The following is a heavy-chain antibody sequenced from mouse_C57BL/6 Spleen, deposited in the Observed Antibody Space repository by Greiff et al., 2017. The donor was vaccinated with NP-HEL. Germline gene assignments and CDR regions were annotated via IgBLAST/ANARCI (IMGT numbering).Heavy chain of an antibody. D-gene: IGHD2-4*01. CDR2: INPNNGGT. CDR3: ARSRDYDGGAWFAY. CDR1: GYTFTDYN. J-gene: IGHJ3*01. V-gene: IGHV1-22*01. Sequence: EVKLMESGPELVKPGASVKMSCKASGYTFTDYNMHWVKQSHGKSLEWIGYINPNNGGTSYNQKFKGKATLTVNKSSSTAYMELRSLTSEDSAVYYCARSRDYDGGAWFAYWGQGTLVTVSA.